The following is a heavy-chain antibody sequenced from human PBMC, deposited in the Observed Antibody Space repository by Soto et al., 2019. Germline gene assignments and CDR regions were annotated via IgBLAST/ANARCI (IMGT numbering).Heavy chain of an antibody. CDR1: VGSVSSGNYF. D-gene: IGHD2-15*01. Sequence: QLQLQESGPGLVKPAETLSLKCAVSVGSVSSGNYFWGWIRQPPGKGLEWIGNIYYNGDTYYSPSLKSRVTMSVDTAQNRVSLMLTSVTAADTAVYYCARRLIDICCPGHAFDFWGQGTLVTVSS. J-gene: IGHJ3*01. CDR2: IYYNGDT. CDR3: ARRLIDICCPGHAFDF. V-gene: IGHV4-39*01.